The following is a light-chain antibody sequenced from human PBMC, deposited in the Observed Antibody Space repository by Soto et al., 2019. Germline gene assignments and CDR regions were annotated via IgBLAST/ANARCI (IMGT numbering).Light chain of an antibody. Sequence: EIVLTQSPATLSLSPGERATISCRASQSVNSYLAWYQQKPGQAPRLLIYDATSRATGIPARFSGSGSGTDFTLTISSLEPEDFAVYYCQQRSKWPVTFGGGTKVEIK. V-gene: IGKV3-11*01. J-gene: IGKJ4*01. CDR1: QSVNSY. CDR2: DAT. CDR3: QQRSKWPVT.